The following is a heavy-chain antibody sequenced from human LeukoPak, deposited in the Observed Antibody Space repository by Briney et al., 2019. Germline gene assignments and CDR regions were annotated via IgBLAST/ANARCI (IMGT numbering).Heavy chain of an antibody. Sequence: AASVKVSCKASGYTFTSYDINWVRQATGRGLEWMGWMNPNSGNTGYAQKFQGRVTMTRNTSISTAYMELSSLRSEDTAVYYCARGQGTIFGVVILDYWGQGTLVTVSS. CDR3: ARGQGTIFGVVILDY. V-gene: IGHV1-8*01. J-gene: IGHJ4*02. CDR1: GYTFTSYD. CDR2: MNPNSGNT. D-gene: IGHD3-3*01.